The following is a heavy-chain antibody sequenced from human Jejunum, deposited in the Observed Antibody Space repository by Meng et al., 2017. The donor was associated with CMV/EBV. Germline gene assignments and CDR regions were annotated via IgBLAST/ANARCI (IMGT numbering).Heavy chain of an antibody. V-gene: IGHV3-30*15. CDR3: ARGDCSSATCSVYYYGLDV. D-gene: IGHD2-2*01. Sequence: MHWVRQAPGKGLEWVGFIAYDGTNQYYANSVRGRFTISRDNSKNTLYLQVSSLRPEDTAVYYCARGDCSSATCSVYYYGLDVWGQGATVTVSS. CDR2: IAYDGTNQ. J-gene: IGHJ6*02.